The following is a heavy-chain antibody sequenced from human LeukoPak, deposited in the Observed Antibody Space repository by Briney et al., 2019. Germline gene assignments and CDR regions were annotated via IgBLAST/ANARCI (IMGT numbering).Heavy chain of an antibody. Sequence: SVKVSCKASGGTFSSYAISWVRQAPGQGLEWMGGIIPIFGTANYAQKFQGRVTITADESTSTAYMELSSLRSEDTAVYYCARGGSYLGYFDYWGQGTLVTVSS. D-gene: IGHD1-26*01. CDR3: ARGGSYLGYFDY. V-gene: IGHV1-69*13. J-gene: IGHJ4*02. CDR1: GGTFSSYA. CDR2: IIPIFGTA.